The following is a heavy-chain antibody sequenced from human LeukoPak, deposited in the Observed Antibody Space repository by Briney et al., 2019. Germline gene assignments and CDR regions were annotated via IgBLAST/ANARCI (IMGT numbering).Heavy chain of an antibody. V-gene: IGHV4-59*01. Sequence: PSETLSLTCTVSGGSISSYYWSWIRQPPGKGLEWIGYIYYSGSTNYNPSLKSRVTISVDTSKNQFSLKLSSVTAADTAVYYCARHYDSSGYYYRTTRNWFDPWGQGTLVTVSS. CDR3: ARHYDSSGYYYRTTRNWFDP. CDR1: GGSISSYY. CDR2: IYYSGST. J-gene: IGHJ5*02. D-gene: IGHD3-22*01.